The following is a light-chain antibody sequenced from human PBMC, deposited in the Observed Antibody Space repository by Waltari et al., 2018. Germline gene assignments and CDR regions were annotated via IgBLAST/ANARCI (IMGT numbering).Light chain of an antibody. J-gene: IGLJ3*02. Sequence: QLVLTQSPSASASLGASVKLTCTLSSGHSSYAIAWHPQQPAKGPQYLMKLNSDGSHSKGDGIPDRFSGSSSGAERYLTISSLQSEDEADYYCQTWGTGIWVFGGGTKLTVL. CDR3: QTWGTGIWV. V-gene: IGLV4-69*01. CDR2: LNSDGSH. CDR1: SGHSSYA.